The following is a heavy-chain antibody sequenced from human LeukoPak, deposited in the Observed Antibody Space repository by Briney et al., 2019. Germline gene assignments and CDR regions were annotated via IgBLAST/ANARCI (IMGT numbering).Heavy chain of an antibody. Sequence: GGSLRLSCAASGFTFSSYAMHWVRQAPGKGLEWVSSISSSSSYIYYAGSVKGRFTISRDNAKNSLYLQMNSLRAEDTAVYYCAREWLRLPDYWGQGTLVTVSS. J-gene: IGHJ4*02. CDR2: ISSSSSYI. CDR3: AREWLRLPDY. CDR1: GFTFSSYA. V-gene: IGHV3-21*01. D-gene: IGHD5-12*01.